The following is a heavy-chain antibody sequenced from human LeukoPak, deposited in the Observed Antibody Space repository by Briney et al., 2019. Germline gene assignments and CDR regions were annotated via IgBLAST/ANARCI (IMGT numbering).Heavy chain of an antibody. J-gene: IGHJ4*02. D-gene: IGHD6-13*01. CDR2: MYYSGST. V-gene: IGHV4-39*07. CDR1: GGSINSSSYY. Sequence: SSETLSLTCTVSGGSINSSSYYWGWIRQPPGKGLEWIGIMYYSGSTYYNPSLKSRVTISADTSKNQFSLKLSSVTAADTAVYYCAREIIAESRYFDYWGQGTLVTVSS. CDR3: AREIIAESRYFDY.